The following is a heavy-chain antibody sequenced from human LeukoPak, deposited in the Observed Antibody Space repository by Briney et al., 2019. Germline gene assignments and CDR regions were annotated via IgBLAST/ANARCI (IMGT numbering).Heavy chain of an antibody. CDR2: IYSGGST. D-gene: IGHD1-26*01. Sequence: GGSLRLSCAASGFTVSSNYMSWVRQAPGKGLEWVSVIYSGGSTYYADSVKGRFTISRDNSKNTLYLQINSLRAEDTAVYYCARSSPARSGSYDYYYYYGMDVWGQGTTVTVSS. CDR3: ARSSPARSGSYDYYYYYGMDV. CDR1: GFTVSSNY. V-gene: IGHV3-66*01. J-gene: IGHJ6*02.